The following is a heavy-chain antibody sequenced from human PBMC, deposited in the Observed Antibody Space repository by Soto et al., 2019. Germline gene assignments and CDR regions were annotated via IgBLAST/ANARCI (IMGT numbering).Heavy chain of an antibody. J-gene: IGHJ5*02. CDR1: GGSANGYY. V-gene: IGHV4-34*01. CDR2: INHTGGT. D-gene: IGHD3-3*01. Sequence: SETLSLTCAVYGGSANGYYWNWIRQPPGKGLEWIGEINHTGGTHYNPSLKSRVTMSVDTSKNQFSLRLSSVTAADTAIYYCATRITVFGLLIPPFDPWGQGTQVTVSS. CDR3: ATRITVFGLLIPPFDP.